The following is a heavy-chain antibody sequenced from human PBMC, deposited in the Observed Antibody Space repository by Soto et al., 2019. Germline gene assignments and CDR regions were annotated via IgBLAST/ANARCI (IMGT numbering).Heavy chain of an antibody. V-gene: IGHV4-61*01. J-gene: IGHJ6*02. CDR3: ARALRGLPDYYYGMDV. CDR2: IYYSGST. CDR1: GGSVSSGSYY. D-gene: IGHD4-17*01. Sequence: SETLSLTCTVSGGSVSSGSYYWSWIRQPPGKGLEWIGYIYYSGSTNYNPSLKSRVTISVDTSKNQFSLKLSSVTAADTAVYYCARALRGLPDYYYGMDVWGQGTTVTVSS.